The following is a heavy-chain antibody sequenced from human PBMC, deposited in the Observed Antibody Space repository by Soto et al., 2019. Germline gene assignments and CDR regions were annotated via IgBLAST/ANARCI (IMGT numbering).Heavy chain of an antibody. CDR3: ASAPVDTDMAFDY. D-gene: IGHD5-18*01. V-gene: IGHV4-30-4*01. Sequence: SETLSLTCTVSGGSISSGDYYWSWIRQPPGKGLEWIGYIYYSGSTYYNPSLKSRVTISVDTSKNQFSLKLSSVTAADTAVYYCASAPVDTDMAFDYWGQGTLVTVSS. CDR1: GGSISSGDYY. CDR2: IYYSGST. J-gene: IGHJ4*02.